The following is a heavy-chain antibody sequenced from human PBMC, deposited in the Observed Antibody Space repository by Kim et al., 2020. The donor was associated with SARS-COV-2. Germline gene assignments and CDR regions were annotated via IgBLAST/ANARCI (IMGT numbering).Heavy chain of an antibody. CDR1: GFTFSSSG. CDR3: AKDLPDSSGLGGMDV. Sequence: GGSLRLSCAASGFTFSSSGMHWVRQAPGKGLEWVAVISYDGSNKYYADSVKGRLTISRDNSKNTLYLQMNSLRAEDTAVYYCAKDLPDSSGLGGMDVWGQENTVT. V-gene: IGHV3-30*18. D-gene: IGHD3-22*01. J-gene: IGHJ6*02. CDR2: ISYDGSNK.